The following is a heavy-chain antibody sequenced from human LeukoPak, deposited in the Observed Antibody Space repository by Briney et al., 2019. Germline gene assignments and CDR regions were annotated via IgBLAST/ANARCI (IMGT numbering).Heavy chain of an antibody. D-gene: IGHD3-9*01. J-gene: IGHJ4*02. V-gene: IGHV3-23*01. CDR3: AKLLNNRYFDSNFDY. Sequence: GGSLRLSCAASGVTFSSYAMGWVRQAPGKGLEWVSSISGSGGSTCYADSVKGRFIISRDNSKNMLYLQMNSLRAEDTAVYYCAKLLNNRYFDSNFDYWGQGTLVTVSS. CDR1: GVTFSSYA. CDR2: ISGSGGST.